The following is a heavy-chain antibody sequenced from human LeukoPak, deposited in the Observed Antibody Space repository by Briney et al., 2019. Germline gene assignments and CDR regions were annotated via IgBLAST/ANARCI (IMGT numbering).Heavy chain of an antibody. D-gene: IGHD2-21*01. V-gene: IGHV5-51*01. Sequence: GESLKISCQGSGYSFSSYWIAWVRQMPGKGLEWMGIIYPGDSDTRYSPSFQGQVTISVDKSITTAYVQWSSLKASDTAMYYCASLRSYSDAFDIWGQGTMVTVSS. J-gene: IGHJ3*02. CDR3: ASLRSYSDAFDI. CDR2: IYPGDSDT. CDR1: GYSFSSYW.